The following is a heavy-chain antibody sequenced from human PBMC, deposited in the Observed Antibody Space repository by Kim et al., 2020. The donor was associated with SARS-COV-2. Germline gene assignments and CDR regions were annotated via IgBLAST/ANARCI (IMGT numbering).Heavy chain of an antibody. CDR2: IYYSGST. J-gene: IGHJ4*02. Sequence: SETLSLTCTVSGGSISSYYWSWIRQPPGKGLEWIGYIYYSGSTNYNPSLKSRVTISVDTSKNQFSLKLSSVTAADTAVYYCARLYSGSYSTDYWGQGTLVTVSS. CDR1: GGSISSYY. CDR3: ARLYSGSYSTDY. D-gene: IGHD1-26*01. V-gene: IGHV4-59*01.